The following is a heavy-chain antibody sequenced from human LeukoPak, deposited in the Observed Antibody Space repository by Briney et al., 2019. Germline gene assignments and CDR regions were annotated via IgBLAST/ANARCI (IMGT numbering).Heavy chain of an antibody. CDR3: AREGYCTNGVCYTGFDP. J-gene: IGHJ5*02. CDR2: IYTSGST. D-gene: IGHD2-8*01. CDR1: GVSISSGSYY. Sequence: SQTLSLTCTVSGVSISSGSYYWSWIRQPAGKGLEWIGRIYTSGSTDYNPSLKSRVTISVDTSKNQFSLKLSSVTSADTAVYYCAREGYCTNGVCYTGFDPWGQGTLVTVSS. V-gene: IGHV4-61*02.